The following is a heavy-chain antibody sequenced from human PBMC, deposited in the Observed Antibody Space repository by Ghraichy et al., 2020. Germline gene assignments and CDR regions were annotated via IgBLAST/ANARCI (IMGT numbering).Heavy chain of an antibody. CDR2: IWYDGSNK. CDR3: ARGYCSSTSCYTFGMDV. Sequence: ALRLSCAASGFTFSSYGMHWVRQAPGKGLEWVAVIWYDGSNKYYADSVKGRFTISRDNSKNTLYLQMNSLRAEDTAVYYCARGYCSSTSCYTFGMDVWGQGTTVTVSS. D-gene: IGHD2-2*02. V-gene: IGHV3-33*01. J-gene: IGHJ6*02. CDR1: GFTFSSYG.